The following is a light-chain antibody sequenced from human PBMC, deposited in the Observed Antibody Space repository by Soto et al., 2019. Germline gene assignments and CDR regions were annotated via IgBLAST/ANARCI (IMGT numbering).Light chain of an antibody. CDR2: DVS. V-gene: IGLV2-11*01. CDR3: CSYAGSYTLYV. CDR1: SSDVGGYNY. J-gene: IGLJ1*01. Sequence: SVLTQPRSVSGSPGQSVTISCTGTSSDVGGYNYASWYQQHPGKAPKLMIYDVSKRPSGVPDRFSGSKSGNTASLTISGLQAEDEADYYCCSYAGSYTLYVFGTGTKV.